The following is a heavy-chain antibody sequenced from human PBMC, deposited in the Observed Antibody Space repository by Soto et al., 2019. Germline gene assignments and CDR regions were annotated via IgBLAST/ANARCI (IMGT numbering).Heavy chain of an antibody. CDR2: ISGSGGST. CDR1: GFTFSSYA. D-gene: IGHD3-10*01. V-gene: IGHV3-23*01. Sequence: EVQLLESGGGLVQPGGSLRLSCAASGFTFSSYAMSWVRQAPEKGLEWVSAISGSGGSTYYAASVKGRFTISRDTSKNTLYLQMNSLRAEDTAVYYCAKDLLLWFGEPTAYYMDVWGKGTTVTVSS. J-gene: IGHJ6*03. CDR3: AKDLLLWFGEPTAYYMDV.